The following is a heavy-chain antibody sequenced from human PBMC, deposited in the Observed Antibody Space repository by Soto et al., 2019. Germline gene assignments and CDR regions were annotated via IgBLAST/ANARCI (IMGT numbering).Heavy chain of an antibody. Sequence: QVQLVQSGAEVKKPGSSVKVSCKASGGTFSSYAISWVRQAPGQGLEWMGGIIPIFGTANYEQKFQGRVTITADESTSTAYMELSRLRSEDTAVYYCASTNRYNWNYESGVPPWGQGTLVTVSS. CDR1: GGTFSSYA. CDR3: ASTNRYNWNYESGVPP. V-gene: IGHV1-69*01. CDR2: IIPIFGTA. J-gene: IGHJ5*02. D-gene: IGHD1-7*01.